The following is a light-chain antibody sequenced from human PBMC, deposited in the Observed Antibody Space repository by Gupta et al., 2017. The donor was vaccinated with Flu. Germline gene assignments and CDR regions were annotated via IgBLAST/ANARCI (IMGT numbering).Light chain of an antibody. V-gene: IGKV3-11*01. Sequence: EVVLTQSPATLSLSPGERATLSCRASQSIGSYLAWYRQKPGQAPRLLIYDASSRATGVPARFSGSGSGTEFTLSITSREPEDFAVYYCQQRGNWPIAFGQGTRLDIK. CDR3: QQRGNWPIA. CDR1: QSIGSY. CDR2: DAS. J-gene: IGKJ5*01.